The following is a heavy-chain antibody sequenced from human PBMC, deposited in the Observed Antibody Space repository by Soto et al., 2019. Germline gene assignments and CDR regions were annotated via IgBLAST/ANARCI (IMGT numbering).Heavy chain of an antibody. J-gene: IGHJ5*02. V-gene: IGHV3-23*01. Sequence: EVQLLESGGGLVQPGGSLRLSCAASGFTFSRYAMSWVRQAPGKGLEWVSAISGSGGSTYYADSVKGRFTISRDNSKNTLYLQMYSLRAEGTAVYYCAKDPWDVSRGRTNWFDPWGHGTLVTVSS. CDR3: AKDPWDVSRGRTNWFDP. CDR2: ISGSGGST. CDR1: GFTFSRYA. D-gene: IGHD1-26*01.